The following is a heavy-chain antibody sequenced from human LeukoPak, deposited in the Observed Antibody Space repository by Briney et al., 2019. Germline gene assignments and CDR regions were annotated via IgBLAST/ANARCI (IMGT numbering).Heavy chain of an antibody. Sequence: SETLSLTCTVSGGSISSGSYSWSWIRQPPGKGLEWIGYIYYSGGTYYNPSLKSRVTISVDTSKNQFSLKLSSVTAADTAVYYCARRRGYGSGSYKSSYYYYYMDVWGKGTTVTVSS. D-gene: IGHD3-10*01. V-gene: IGHV4-30-4*07. CDR1: GGSISSGSYS. CDR2: IYYSGGT. J-gene: IGHJ6*03. CDR3: ARRRGYGSGSYKSSYYYYYMDV.